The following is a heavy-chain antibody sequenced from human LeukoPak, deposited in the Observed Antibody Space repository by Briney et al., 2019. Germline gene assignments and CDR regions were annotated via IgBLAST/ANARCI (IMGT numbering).Heavy chain of an antibody. CDR2: ISAYNGNT. CDR1: GYTFTSYG. D-gene: IGHD3-10*01. V-gene: IGHV1-18*01. J-gene: IGHJ5*02. Sequence: AASVKVSCKASGYTFTSYGISWVRQAPGQGLEWMGWISAYNGNTNYAQKLQGRVIMTTDTSTSTAYMELRSLRSDDTAVYYCARDRGYGSGSYYWFDPWGQGTLVTVSS. CDR3: ARDRGYGSGSYYWFDP.